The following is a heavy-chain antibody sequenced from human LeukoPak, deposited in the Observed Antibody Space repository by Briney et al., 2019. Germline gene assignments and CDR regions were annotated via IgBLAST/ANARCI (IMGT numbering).Heavy chain of an antibody. V-gene: IGHV4-59*08. D-gene: IGHD4-17*01. Sequence: KASETLSLTCTVSGGSMTNYYWTWVRQYPGKGLEWFGYVYYTGSVNYNPSLKSRVTILVDSSKTHFSLNLRSVTAADTAVYYCARLAPVAHSGDYLGYFDYWGQGVLVTVSS. CDR3: ARLAPVAHSGDYLGYFDY. J-gene: IGHJ4*02. CDR1: GGSMTNYY. CDR2: VYYTGSV.